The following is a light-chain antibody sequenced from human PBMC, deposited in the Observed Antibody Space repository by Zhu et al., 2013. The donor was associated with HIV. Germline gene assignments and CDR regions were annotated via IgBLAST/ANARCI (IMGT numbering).Light chain of an antibody. CDR2: QAS. V-gene: IGKV1-5*03. CDR1: QRIGSW. Sequence: DIQMIQSPSTLSASVGDRVTIACRASQRIGSWLAWYQQKAGKVPKVLIYQASIIDSRVPSRFSGSGSETEFTLTISGLQPDDFTTYYCQEYNTPMYTFGQGTKLEI. J-gene: IGKJ2*01. CDR3: QEYNTPMYT.